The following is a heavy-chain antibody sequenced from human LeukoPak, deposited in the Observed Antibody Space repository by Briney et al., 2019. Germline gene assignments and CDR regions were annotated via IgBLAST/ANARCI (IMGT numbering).Heavy chain of an antibody. V-gene: IGHV3-30*02. CDR2: IRYDGNSN. Sequence: GGSLRLSCAASGFTFRSYGMHWVRQAPGKGLEWVAFIRYDGNSNYYADSVKGRFTISRDNSRSTLYLQLNSLRAEDTAVYYCAKEEVISGNHGVYFDYWGQGTLVTVSS. CDR1: GFTFRSYG. J-gene: IGHJ4*02. D-gene: IGHD3-22*01. CDR3: AKEEVISGNHGVYFDY.